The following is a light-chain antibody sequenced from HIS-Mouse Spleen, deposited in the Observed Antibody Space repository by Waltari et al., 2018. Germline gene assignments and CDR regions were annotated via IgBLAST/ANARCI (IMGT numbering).Light chain of an antibody. Sequence: EIVMTQSPATLYVSPGERATLSCRASQSVSSNLAWYQQKPGQAPRLLIYGASTRATGIPARFSGSGSGTEFTLTISSMQSEDLAVYYCQQYNNWPPFTFGPGTKVDIK. CDR2: GAS. J-gene: IGKJ3*01. CDR3: QQYNNWPPFT. V-gene: IGKV3-15*01. CDR1: QSVSSN.